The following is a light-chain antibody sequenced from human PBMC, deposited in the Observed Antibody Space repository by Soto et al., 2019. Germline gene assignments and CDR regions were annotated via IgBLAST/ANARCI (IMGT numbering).Light chain of an antibody. J-gene: IGKJ5*01. Sequence: EIILTQSPDTLSLSPGERANLYFSASQTVSSNYLAWCQQRPGQAPRLLIYGASTRAAGIPDRFSGSGSGTDFTLTITRLEPEDSAVYFCQQYTGPPTTFGQGTRLEI. V-gene: IGKV3-20*01. CDR2: GAS. CDR1: QTVSSNY. CDR3: QQYTGPPTT.